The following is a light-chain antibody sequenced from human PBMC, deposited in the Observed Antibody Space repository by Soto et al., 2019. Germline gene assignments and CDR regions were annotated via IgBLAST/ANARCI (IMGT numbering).Light chain of an antibody. V-gene: IGKV1-5*01. CDR1: QSISSW. Sequence: DIQMTQSPSTLSASVGDRVTITCRASQSISSWLAWYQQKPGKAPKLLIYDDSSLESGVPSRFSSSGSGTEFTLTIISLQPDDFATYYCQQYNSYSQGTFGQGTKVDI. J-gene: IGKJ1*01. CDR3: QQYNSYSQGT. CDR2: DDS.